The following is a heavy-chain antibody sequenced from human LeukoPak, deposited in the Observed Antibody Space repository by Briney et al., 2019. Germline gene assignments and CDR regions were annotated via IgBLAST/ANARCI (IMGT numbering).Heavy chain of an antibody. CDR2: IYSGGST. CDR3: ARGFTMVRGVIITRFGYYYYGMDV. Sequence: GGSLRLSCAASGFTVSSNYMSWVRQAPGKGLEWVSVIYSGGSTYYADSVKGRFTISRDNSKNTLYLQMNSLRAEDTAVYYCARGFTMVRGVIITRFGYYYYGMDVWGKGTTVTVSS. CDR1: GFTVSSNY. V-gene: IGHV3-66*02. D-gene: IGHD3-10*01. J-gene: IGHJ6*04.